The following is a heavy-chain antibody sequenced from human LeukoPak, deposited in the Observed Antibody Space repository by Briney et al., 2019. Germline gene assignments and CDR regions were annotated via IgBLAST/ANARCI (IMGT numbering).Heavy chain of an antibody. CDR3: ARDTSLLDSSGWYNWFDP. Sequence: SETLSLTCIVSGGSISTYYWSWIRQPPGKGLEWIGRIYTSGSTNYNPSLKSRVTMSVDTSKNQFSLKLSSVTAADTAVYYCARDTSLLDSSGWYNWFDPWGQGTLVTVSS. CDR2: IYTSGST. D-gene: IGHD6-19*01. J-gene: IGHJ5*02. V-gene: IGHV4-4*07. CDR1: GGSISTYY.